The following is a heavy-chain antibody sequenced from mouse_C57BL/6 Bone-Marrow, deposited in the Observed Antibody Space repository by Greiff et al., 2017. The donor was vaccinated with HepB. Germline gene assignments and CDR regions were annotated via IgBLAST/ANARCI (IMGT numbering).Heavy chain of an antibody. CDR3: ARDPFGTTVVDGWFAY. J-gene: IGHJ3*01. Sequence: QVQLQQPGAELVKPGASVKMSCKASGYTFTSYWITWVKQRPGQGLEWIGDIHPGSGSTNYNEKFKSKATLTVDTSSSTAYMQLSSLTSEDSAVYYCARDPFGTTVVDGWFAYWGQGTLVTVSA. D-gene: IGHD1-1*01. CDR2: IHPGSGST. CDR1: GYTFTSYW. V-gene: IGHV1-55*01.